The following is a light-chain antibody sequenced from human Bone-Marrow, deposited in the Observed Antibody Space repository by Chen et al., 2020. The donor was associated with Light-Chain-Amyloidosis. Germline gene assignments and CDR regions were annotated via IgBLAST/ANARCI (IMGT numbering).Light chain of an antibody. J-gene: IGKJ1*01. CDR3: QQYNNWPRT. CDR2: GAS. Sequence: IVMTQSPATLSVSPGERATLSCRASQSVSSNLAWYQQKPGQAPRLLIYGASTRATGIPARFSGTGSGTEFTLTISSLQSEDFSVDYCQQYNNWPRTFGQGTKVEI. CDR1: QSVSSN. V-gene: IGKV3-15*01.